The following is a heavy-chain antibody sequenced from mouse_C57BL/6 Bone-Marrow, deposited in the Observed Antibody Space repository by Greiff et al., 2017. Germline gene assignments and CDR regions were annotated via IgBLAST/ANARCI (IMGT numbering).Heavy chain of an antibody. J-gene: IGHJ2*01. D-gene: IGHD2-3*01. CDR3: ASGDGYFCYFDY. V-gene: IGHV1-81*01. CDR1: GYTFTSYG. Sequence: QVQLQQSGAELARPGASVKLSCKASGYTFTSYGISWVKQRTGQGLEWIGEIYPRSGNTYYNEKFKGKATLTADKSSSTAYMELRSLTSEDSAVYFCASGDGYFCYFDYWGQGTTLTVSS. CDR2: IYPRSGNT.